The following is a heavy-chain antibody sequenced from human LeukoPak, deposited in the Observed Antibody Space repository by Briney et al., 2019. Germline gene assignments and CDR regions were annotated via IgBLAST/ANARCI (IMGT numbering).Heavy chain of an antibody. Sequence: GGSLRLSCAASGFTFSGFSMSWVRQSPTKGLEWVANIKQDGSERYYVDSVKGRFTISRDNAKNSLSLQMNNLRVEDTAAYYCARAGSHWHYVYWGQGTVVTVSS. CDR1: GFTFSGFS. CDR2: IKQDGSER. D-gene: IGHD3-10*01. CDR3: ARAGSHWHYVY. V-gene: IGHV3-7*01. J-gene: IGHJ4*02.